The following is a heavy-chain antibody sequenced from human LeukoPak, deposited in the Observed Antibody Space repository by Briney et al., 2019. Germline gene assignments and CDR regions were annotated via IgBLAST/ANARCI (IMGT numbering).Heavy chain of an antibody. CDR2: IHIGGST. CDR3: ARGAAAGTEY. J-gene: IGHJ4*02. Sequence: SETLSLTCTVSGGSISSSAYHWGWIRQPPGKGLEWIGSIHIGGSTYYNPSLKSRVTISVDTSKNQFSLKLSSVTAADTAVYYCARGAAAGTEYWGQGTLVTVSS. V-gene: IGHV4-39*01. CDR1: GGSISSSAYH. D-gene: IGHD6-13*01.